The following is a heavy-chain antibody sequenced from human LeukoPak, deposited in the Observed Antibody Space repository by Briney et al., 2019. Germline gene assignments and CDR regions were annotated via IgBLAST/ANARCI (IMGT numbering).Heavy chain of an antibody. J-gene: IGHJ6*03. V-gene: IGHV1-8*02. D-gene: IGHD2-2*01. CDR3: ARGFVVSTHAGHYYYMDV. CDR2: MNPNNDDT. CDR1: GNTVTSYN. Sequence: ASVKVSCKASGNTVTSYNLNWVRQASGQGLEWMGRMNPNNDDTAYAQKFQGRVTMTRNTSISTAYMELTSLRSEDTAVYYCARGFVVSTHAGHYYYMDVWGKGTTVTVSS.